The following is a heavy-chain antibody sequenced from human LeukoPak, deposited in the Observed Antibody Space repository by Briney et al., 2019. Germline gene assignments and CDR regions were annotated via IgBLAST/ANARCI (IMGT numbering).Heavy chain of an antibody. J-gene: IGHJ4*02. CDR3: AREAYYGSGRSRQPSPV. CDR1: GFTFSSYA. Sequence: PGGSLRLCCAASGFTFSSYAMYWVRQAPGKGLEWVALISKDGSDEDHADSVKGRFTISRDNSKDTLYLQMISLRIEDTAVYYCAREAYYGSGRSRQPSPVWGQGTLVTVSS. V-gene: IGHV3-30*01. D-gene: IGHD3-10*01. CDR2: ISKDGSDE.